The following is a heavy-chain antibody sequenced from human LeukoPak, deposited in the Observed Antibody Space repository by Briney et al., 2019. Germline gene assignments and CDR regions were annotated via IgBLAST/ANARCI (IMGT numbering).Heavy chain of an antibody. V-gene: IGHV3-23*01. CDR1: GFTFSSYA. Sequence: PVGSLRLSCAASGFTFSSYAMTWVRQAPGKGLEWVSTISGSGGITYYADSVKGRFTISRDNSKNTLYLQMNSLRAEDTAVYYCAKDSSSSWYPLDYWGQGTLVTVSS. CDR2: ISGSGGIT. J-gene: IGHJ4*02. D-gene: IGHD6-13*01. CDR3: AKDSSSSWYPLDY.